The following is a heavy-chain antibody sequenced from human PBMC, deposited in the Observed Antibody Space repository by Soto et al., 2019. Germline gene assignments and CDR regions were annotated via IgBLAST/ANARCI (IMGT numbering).Heavy chain of an antibody. CDR2: IYWDDDQ. CDR1: GFSLTTTSMG. D-gene: IGHD4-17*01. CDR3: AHAGDYDLLSFDH. J-gene: IGHJ4*02. Sequence: QITLKESGPPLVRPAQTLTLTCDFSGFSLTTTSMGVAWIRQPPGKALEWLALIYWDDDQRYSPSLKDRLTISKDTSRSRVVLTISNMNPEDTGTYFCAHAGDYDLLSFDHWGPGTLVTVSS. V-gene: IGHV2-5*02.